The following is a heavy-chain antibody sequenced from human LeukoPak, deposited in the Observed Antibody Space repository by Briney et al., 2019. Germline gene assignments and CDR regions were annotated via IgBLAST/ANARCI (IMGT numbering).Heavy chain of an antibody. Sequence: SETLSLTCTVSGGSISSGGYYWSWIRQHPGKGLEWIGYIYYSGSTYYNPSLKSRVTISVDTSKNQFSLKLSSVTAADTAVYYCARAPTAVTVDYWGQGTLVTVSS. CDR2: IYYSGST. V-gene: IGHV4-31*03. CDR3: ARAPTAVTVDY. D-gene: IGHD4-17*01. CDR1: GGSISSGGYY. J-gene: IGHJ4*02.